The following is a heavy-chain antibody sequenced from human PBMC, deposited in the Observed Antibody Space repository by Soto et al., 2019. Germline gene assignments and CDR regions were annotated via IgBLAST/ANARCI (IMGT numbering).Heavy chain of an antibody. Sequence: QVQLVESGGGVVQPGRSLRLSCVASGFPFSNYGMHWVRQAPGKGLEWVAVISYDGGAKYYADSVKGRFTISRDDSKKXLXPQMNSLRVEDTAVYYCAKILTPAMVRGLIPHDIDYWGQGNLVTVSS. CDR2: ISYDGGAK. V-gene: IGHV3-30*18. CDR1: GFPFSNYG. CDR3: AKILTPAMVRGLIPHDIDY. D-gene: IGHD3-10*01. J-gene: IGHJ4*02.